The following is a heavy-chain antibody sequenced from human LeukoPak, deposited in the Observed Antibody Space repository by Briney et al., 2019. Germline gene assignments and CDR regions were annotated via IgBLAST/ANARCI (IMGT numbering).Heavy chain of an antibody. Sequence: PSQTLSLTCTVSGGSISSGDYYWSWIRQPPGKGLGWIGYIYYSGSTYYNPSLKSRVTISVDTSKNQFSLKLSSVTAADTAVYYCARAKGVRGVGAFDIWGQGTMVTVSS. J-gene: IGHJ3*02. CDR3: ARAKGVRGVGAFDI. D-gene: IGHD3-10*01. V-gene: IGHV4-30-4*08. CDR2: IYYSGST. CDR1: GGSISSGDYY.